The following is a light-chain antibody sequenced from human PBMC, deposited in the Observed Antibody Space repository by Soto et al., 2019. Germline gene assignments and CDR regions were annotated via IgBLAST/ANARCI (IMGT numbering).Light chain of an antibody. Sequence: EIVLTQSPGTLSLSPGERAILSCRASQSVSSNYLAWYQRKPGQAPRLLIYDTSSRATGVPDRFSGSGSGTDFTLTIGRLEPEDFAVFYCQQYGSSPRTFGGGTKVEIK. CDR1: QSVSSNY. CDR2: DTS. V-gene: IGKV3-20*01. J-gene: IGKJ4*01. CDR3: QQYGSSPRT.